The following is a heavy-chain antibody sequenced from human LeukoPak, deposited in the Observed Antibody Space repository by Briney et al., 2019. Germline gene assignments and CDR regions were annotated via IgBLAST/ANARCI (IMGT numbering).Heavy chain of an antibody. CDR3: ASESLGVYDFWSGYYKWGYYYYYMDV. D-gene: IGHD3-3*01. V-gene: IGHV1-18*01. J-gene: IGHJ6*03. CDR2: ISAYNGNT. CDR1: GGTFTSYG. Sequence: ASVKVSCKAAGGTFTSYGISWVRQAPGQGLEWMGWISAYNGNTNYAQKLQGRVTMTTDTSTSTAYMELRSLRSDDPAVYYCASESLGVYDFWSGYYKWGYYYYYMDVWGKGTTITVSS.